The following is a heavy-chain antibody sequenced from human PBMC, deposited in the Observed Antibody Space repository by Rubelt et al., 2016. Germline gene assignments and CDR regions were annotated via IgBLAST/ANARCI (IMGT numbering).Heavy chain of an antibody. D-gene: IGHD7-27*01. CDR1: GFTVSSNY. CDR3: ARNWGFDY. Sequence: EVQLVESGGGLVQPGGSLRLSCAASGFTVSSNYMSWARQDPGKGLEWVSVIFIGGSQYYANSVKGRFTISRTKSKNTLYFQMNSLRAEETAVDYCARNWGFDYWGQGTLVTVSS. CDR2: IFIGGSQ. V-gene: IGHV3-66*01. J-gene: IGHJ4*02.